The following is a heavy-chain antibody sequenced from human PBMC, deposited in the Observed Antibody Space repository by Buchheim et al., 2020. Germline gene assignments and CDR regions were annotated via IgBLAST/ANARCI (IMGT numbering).Heavy chain of an antibody. J-gene: IGHJ4*02. V-gene: IGHV4-34*01. CDR2: INHSGST. CDR3: ASTTYYYDSSGYYY. D-gene: IGHD3-22*01. Sequence: QVQLQQWGAGLLKPSETLSLTCAVYGGSFSGYYWSWIRQPPGKGLEWIGEINHSGSTNYNPSLKSRVTISVDTSKNPFSLKLSSVTAADTAVYYCASTTYYYDSSGYYYWGQGTL. CDR1: GGSFSGYY.